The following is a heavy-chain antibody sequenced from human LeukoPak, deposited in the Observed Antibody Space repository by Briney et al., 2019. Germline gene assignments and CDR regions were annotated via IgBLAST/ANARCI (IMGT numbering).Heavy chain of an antibody. CDR3: ARDFKYYGSSGYYALDI. CDR2: FYNRGTT. Sequence: PSETLSLTCTVSGGSISGYYWGWIRQPPGKGLEWMGYFYNRGTTNYNPSLKSRITMSVDTSKDQFSLKLTSVTAADTAVYYCARDFKYYGSSGYYALDIWGQGTMVTVSS. J-gene: IGHJ3*02. D-gene: IGHD3-22*01. CDR1: GGSISGYY. V-gene: IGHV4-59*01.